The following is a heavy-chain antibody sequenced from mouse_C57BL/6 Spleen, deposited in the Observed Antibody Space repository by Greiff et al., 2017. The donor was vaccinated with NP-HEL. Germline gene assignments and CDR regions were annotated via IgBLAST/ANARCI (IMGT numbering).Heavy chain of an antibody. J-gene: IGHJ2*01. CDR2: ISDGGSYT. CDR1: GFTFSSYA. CDR3: ARDHVTGSYFDY. Sequence: DVMLVESGGGLVKPGGSLKLSCAASGFTFSSYAMSWVRQTPEKRLEWVATISDGGSYTYYPDNVKGRFTISRDNAKNNLYLQMSHLKSEDTAMYYCARDHVTGSYFDYWGQGTTLTVSS. D-gene: IGHD4-1*01. V-gene: IGHV5-4*01.